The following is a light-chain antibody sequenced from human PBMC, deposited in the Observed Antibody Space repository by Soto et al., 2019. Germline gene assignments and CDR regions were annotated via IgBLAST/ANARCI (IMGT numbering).Light chain of an antibody. V-gene: IGLV1-47*01. Sequence: QSVLAQPPSLSGTPGQTVTISCIGSRSNIGSAIVHWYQQLPGTAPKPLIYMNSQRPSGVPDRFSGSKSGTSASLVITVLRPEDEADYYCSSYTSSSTGVFGTGTKVTVL. J-gene: IGLJ1*01. CDR2: MNS. CDR1: RSNIGSAI. CDR3: SSYTSSSTGV.